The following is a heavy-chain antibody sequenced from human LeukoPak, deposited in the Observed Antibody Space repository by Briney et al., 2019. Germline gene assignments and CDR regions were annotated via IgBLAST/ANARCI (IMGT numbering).Heavy chain of an antibody. CDR1: GYTFTSYG. Sequence: ASVKVSCKASGYTFTSYGISWVRQAPGQGLEWMGWISVYSGKTNYIQNLQGRLTMTTDTSTSTAYMELRSLRADDTAVYYSARGPTIVGVATTTDYWGQGTLVTVSS. CDR2: ISVYSGKT. CDR3: ARGPTIVGVATTTDY. V-gene: IGHV1-18*01. D-gene: IGHD3-3*01. J-gene: IGHJ4*02.